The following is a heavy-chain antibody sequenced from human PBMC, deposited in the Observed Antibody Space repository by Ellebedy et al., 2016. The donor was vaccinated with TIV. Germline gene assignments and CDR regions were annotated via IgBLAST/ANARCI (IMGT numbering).Heavy chain of an antibody. Sequence: SETLSLTXTVSGGSISSGHYYWSWLRQPPGKGLEWIGYIYNSGSSSFNPSVQSRVTISLDTSKNQFSLRLTSVTAADTAVYYCARAVDGMDVWGQGTTVTVSS. J-gene: IGHJ6*02. V-gene: IGHV4-30-4*01. CDR2: IYNSGSS. CDR1: GGSISSGHYY. D-gene: IGHD2-15*01. CDR3: ARAVDGMDV.